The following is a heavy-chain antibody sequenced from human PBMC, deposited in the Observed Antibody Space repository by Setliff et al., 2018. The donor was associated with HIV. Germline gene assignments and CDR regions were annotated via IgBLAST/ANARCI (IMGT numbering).Heavy chain of an antibody. D-gene: IGHD3-10*01. V-gene: IGHV1-46*01. CDR2: INPSIVST. CDR3: ARGDYGSGSYYPYYFYYGMDV. Sequence: ASVKVSCKASGYKFTSYYIHWVRQAPGQGLEWMGIINPSIVSTTYAEKFQGRVAMTRDTSTGTVYMELSSLKSEDTAVYYCARGDYGSGSYYPYYFYYGMDVWGQGTTVTVSS. J-gene: IGHJ6*02. CDR1: GYKFTSYY.